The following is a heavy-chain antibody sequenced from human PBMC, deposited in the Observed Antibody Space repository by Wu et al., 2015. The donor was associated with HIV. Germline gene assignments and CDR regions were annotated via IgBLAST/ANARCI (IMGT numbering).Heavy chain of an antibody. D-gene: IGHD2-21*01. Sequence: QVQLLQSGAEVKKPGASVMVSCKASGYTFIDYYMYWVRQAPGQGLEWMGGIIPISKTADYAQKFQGRVTITADESTRTIYMALTGLRSEDTAIYFCARDLLWGEDFWGQGNAGHRLL. CDR2: IIPISKTA. V-gene: IGHV1-69*01. J-gene: IGHJ4*02. CDR1: GYTFIDYY. CDR3: ARDLLWGEDF.